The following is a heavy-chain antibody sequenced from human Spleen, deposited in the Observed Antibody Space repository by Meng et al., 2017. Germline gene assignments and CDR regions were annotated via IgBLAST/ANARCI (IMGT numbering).Heavy chain of an antibody. CDR3: AKASGSSSYSSFDY. CDR1: GFTFSRYY. Sequence: GESLKISCAASGFTFSRYYMKWVRQAPGKGLEWVSSISSSSSYIYYADSVKGRFTISRDSSKNTLYLQMNSLRAEDTAVYYCAKASGSSSYSSFDYWGQGTLVTVSS. J-gene: IGHJ4*02. CDR2: ISSSSSYI. D-gene: IGHD6-13*01. V-gene: IGHV3-21*04.